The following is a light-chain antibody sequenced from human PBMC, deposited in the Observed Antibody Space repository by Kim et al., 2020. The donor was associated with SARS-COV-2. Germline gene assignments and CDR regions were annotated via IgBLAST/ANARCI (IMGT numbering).Light chain of an antibody. Sequence: EIVMTQSPATLSVSPGERATLSCRASQSFSTKLAWFQQKPGQAPRLLVYDTSTRATGIPARFSGSGSGTEFTLTISSLQSEDFAVYYCQQYNRWPLTFGGGTKVEI. CDR2: DTS. J-gene: IGKJ4*01. V-gene: IGKV3-15*01. CDR1: QSFSTK. CDR3: QQYNRWPLT.